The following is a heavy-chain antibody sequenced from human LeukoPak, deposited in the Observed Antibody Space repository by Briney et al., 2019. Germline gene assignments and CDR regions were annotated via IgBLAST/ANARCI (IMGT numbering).Heavy chain of an antibody. Sequence: GASVKVSCKASGYTFTSYDINWVRQATGQGLEWMGWMNPNSGNTGYAQKFQGRVTMTRNTSISTAYMELSSLRSEDTAVYYCARVSMVRGGWRPGYYYYGMDVWGQGTTVTVSS. CDR2: MNPNSGNT. CDR1: GYTFTSYD. V-gene: IGHV1-8*01. D-gene: IGHD3-10*01. CDR3: ARVSMVRGGWRPGYYYYGMDV. J-gene: IGHJ6*02.